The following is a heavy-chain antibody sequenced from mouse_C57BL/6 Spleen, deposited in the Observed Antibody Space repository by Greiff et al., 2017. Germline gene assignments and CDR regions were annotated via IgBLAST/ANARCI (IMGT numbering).Heavy chain of an antibody. D-gene: IGHD2-3*01. CDR1: GYTFTSYW. Sequence: QVQLQQPGAELVRPGSSVKLSCKASGYTFTSYWMHWVKQRPIQGLEWIGNIDPSDSETHYNQKFKDKATLTVDKSSSTAYMQLSRLTSEDSAVYYCARYAQDGYSSFAYWGQGTLVTVSA. J-gene: IGHJ3*01. CDR2: IDPSDSET. V-gene: IGHV1-52*01. CDR3: ARYAQDGYSSFAY.